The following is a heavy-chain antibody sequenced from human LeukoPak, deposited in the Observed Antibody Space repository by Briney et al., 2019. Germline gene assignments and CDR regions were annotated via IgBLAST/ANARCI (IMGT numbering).Heavy chain of an antibody. CDR1: GGTFTSYA. CDR2: IIPIFGTA. D-gene: IGHD2-2*02. V-gene: IGHV1-69*05. J-gene: IGHJ4*02. CDR3: ATGYCSSTSCYTGAGNPFDY. Sequence: SVKVSCKASGGTFTSYAISWVRQAPGQGLEWMGGIIPIFGTANYAQKFQGRVTITTDGSTSTAYMELSSLRSEDTAVYYCATGYCSSTSCYTGAGNPFDYWGQGTLVTVSS.